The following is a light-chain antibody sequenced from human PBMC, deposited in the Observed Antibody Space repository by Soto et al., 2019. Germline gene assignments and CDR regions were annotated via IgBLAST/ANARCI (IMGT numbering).Light chain of an antibody. CDR1: QSTSSW. J-gene: IGKJ1*01. CDR3: QQYNNYWT. Sequence: DIQMTQSPSTLSASVGDRVTITCRASQSTSSWLAWYQQKPGKAPKLLIYKASSLESGVPSRFSGCGSGTEFTLTISSLQPDDFATYYCQQYNNYWTFGQGTKVEIK. V-gene: IGKV1-5*03. CDR2: KAS.